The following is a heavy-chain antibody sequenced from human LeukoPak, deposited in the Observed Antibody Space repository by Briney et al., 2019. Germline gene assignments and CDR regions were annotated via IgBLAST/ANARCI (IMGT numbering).Heavy chain of an antibody. V-gene: IGHV1-8*01. CDR1: GYTFTSYD. CDR3: ASAFSEAYYYDSSGYYREEGFDY. J-gene: IGHJ4*02. CDR2: MNPNSGNT. D-gene: IGHD3-22*01. Sequence: ASVKVSCKASGYTFTSYDINWVRQATGQGLEWMGWMNPNSGNTGYAQKFQGRVTMTRNTSMSTAYMELSSLRSEDTAVYYCASAFSEAYYYDSSGYYREEGFDYWGQGTLVTVSS.